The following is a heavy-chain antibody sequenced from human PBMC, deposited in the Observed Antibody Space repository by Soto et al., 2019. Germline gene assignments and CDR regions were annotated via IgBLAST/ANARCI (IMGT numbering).Heavy chain of an antibody. V-gene: IGHV1-69*02. Sequence: QVQLVQSGAEVKKPGSSVKVSCKASGGTFSSYTISWVRQAPGQGLEWMGRIIPILGIANYAQKFQGRVTITADKATSTAYMELSSLRSEDTAVYYCATPSGSYPLTPIDYWGQGTLVTVSS. J-gene: IGHJ4*02. CDR2: IIPILGIA. D-gene: IGHD1-26*01. CDR1: GGTFSSYT. CDR3: ATPSGSYPLTPIDY.